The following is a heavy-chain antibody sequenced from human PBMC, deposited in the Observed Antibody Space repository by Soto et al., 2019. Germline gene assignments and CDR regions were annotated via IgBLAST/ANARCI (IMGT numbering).Heavy chain of an antibody. CDR2: FDPEDGET. D-gene: IGHD6-13*01. CDR1: GYTLTELS. CDR3: ATDPGISAAGTGTSYYYGMDV. V-gene: IGHV1-24*01. J-gene: IGHJ6*02. Sequence: VKVSCTLSGYTLTELSMHWVRQAPGKVLEWMGGFDPEDGETIYAQKFQGRVTMTEDTSTDTAYMELSSLRSEDTAVYYCATDPGISAAGTGTSYYYGMDVWGQGTTVTVSS.